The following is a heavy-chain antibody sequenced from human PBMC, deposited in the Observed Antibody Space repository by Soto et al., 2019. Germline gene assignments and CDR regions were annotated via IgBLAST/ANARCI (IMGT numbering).Heavy chain of an antibody. CDR1: GFTFSSYW. Sequence: QPGGSLRLSCAASGFTFSSYWMSLVRQAPGKGLEWVADIKQDGSEKYYVDSVKGRFTISRDNAKNSLYLQINSLRAEDTAVYYCASDGDEYDFWRSNKYYRMDLQGQVTTVTLSS. J-gene: IGHJ6*02. CDR2: IKQDGSEK. V-gene: IGHV3-7*03. CDR3: ASDGDEYDFWRSNKYYRMDL. D-gene: IGHD3-3*01.